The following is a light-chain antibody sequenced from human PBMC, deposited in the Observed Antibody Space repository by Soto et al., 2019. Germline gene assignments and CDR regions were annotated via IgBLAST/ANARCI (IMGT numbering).Light chain of an antibody. V-gene: IGLV2-14*01. CDR3: SSYTSGSTLVV. CDR1: SSDVGGYDF. Sequence: QSVLTQPASVSGSPGQSITISCTGTSSDVGGYDFVSWYQQHPGKVPKLLLYDVTRRPPGVSHRFSGSKSGNTASLAISGLQPEDEADYYCSSYTSGSTLVVFGGGTKLTVL. J-gene: IGLJ2*01. CDR2: DVT.